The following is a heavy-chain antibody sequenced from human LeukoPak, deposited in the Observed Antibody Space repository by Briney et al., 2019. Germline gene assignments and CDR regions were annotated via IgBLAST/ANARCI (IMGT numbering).Heavy chain of an antibody. CDR3: ARDHRGWDAFDI. CDR1: GYTFTSYG. D-gene: IGHD6-19*01. J-gene: IGHJ3*02. Sequence: ASVKVSCKASGYTFTSYGISWVRQAPGQGLEWMGWISAYNGNTNYAQKLQGRVTMTTDTSTSTAYMELRGLRSDDTAVYYCARDHRGWDAFDIWGQGTMVTVSS. CDR2: ISAYNGNT. V-gene: IGHV1-18*01.